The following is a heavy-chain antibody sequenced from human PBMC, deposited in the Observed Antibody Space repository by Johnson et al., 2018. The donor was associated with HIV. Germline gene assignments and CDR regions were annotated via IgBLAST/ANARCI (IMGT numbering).Heavy chain of an antibody. CDR2: ISHDGSNK. J-gene: IGHJ3*02. CDR3: ARDFNSGSPDGAFDI. D-gene: IGHD4-23*01. Sequence: QVQLVESGGGVVQPGTSLRLSCAASGFTFSTYAMFWVRQAPGKGLEWVAVISHDGSNKYYGDSVKGRFTISRDNSKNMLYLQMNSLRAEDTALYYCARDFNSGSPDGAFDIWGQGTMVTVSS. V-gene: IGHV3-30*14. CDR1: GFTFSTYA.